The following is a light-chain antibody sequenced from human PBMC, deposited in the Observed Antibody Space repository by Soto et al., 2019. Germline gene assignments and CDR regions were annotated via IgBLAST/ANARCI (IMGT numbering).Light chain of an antibody. V-gene: IGKV3-11*01. Sequence: EIVLTQSPATLSLSPGERATLSCRASRSVTTFLAWYQQKPGQAPRLLLYDASMRATGVPTRFSGSGSGTDFTLNISSLEPEDFAVYYCQQRTNWPLTFGGGTKVERK. CDR2: DAS. CDR1: RSVTTF. CDR3: QQRTNWPLT. J-gene: IGKJ4*01.